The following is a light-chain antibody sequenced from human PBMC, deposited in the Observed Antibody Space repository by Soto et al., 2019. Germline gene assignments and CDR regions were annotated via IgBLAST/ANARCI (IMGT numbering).Light chain of an antibody. CDR3: QQYDSFWT. J-gene: IGKJ1*01. V-gene: IGKV1-5*01. CDR1: QHIDNW. CDR2: EAS. Sequence: DIQMTQSPSTLSASVGDTVTITCRASQHIDNWVAWYQQRSGEAPRLLISEASTLESGVPSRFSGSGSGTEFSLTINKLRPDDFATYYCQQYDSFWTFGHGTKVE.